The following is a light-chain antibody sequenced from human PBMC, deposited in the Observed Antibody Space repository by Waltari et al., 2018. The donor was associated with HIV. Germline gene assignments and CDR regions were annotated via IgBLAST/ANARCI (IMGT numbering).Light chain of an antibody. J-gene: IGLJ3*02. CDR2: STE. CDR1: SGSVSTTYY. Sequence: QTVVTQEPSFSVSPGGTVTLTCGLSSGSVSTTYYPSWYQQTPGRAPRTLIYSTEIGAAGVPVRVAAAIIGNKAALTITGAQADDESHYYCVLYMGSGIWVFGGGTKLTVL. CDR3: VLYMGSGIWV. V-gene: IGLV8-61*01.